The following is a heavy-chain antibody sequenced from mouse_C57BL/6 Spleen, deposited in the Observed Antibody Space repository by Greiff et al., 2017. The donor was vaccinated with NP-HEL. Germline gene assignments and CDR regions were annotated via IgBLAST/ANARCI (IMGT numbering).Heavy chain of an antibody. CDR2: IYPGDGDT. CDR3: ARSGDDFNYFDY. V-gene: IGHV1-80*01. J-gene: IGHJ2*01. CDR1: GYAFTSYW. D-gene: IGHD2-4*01. Sequence: QVQLQQSGAELVKPGASVKISCKASGYAFTSYWMHWVKQRPGQGLEWIGQIYPGDGDTNYNGKFKGKATLTADKSSSTAYMQLSSLTSEDSAVYFCARSGDDFNYFDYWGQGTTLTVSS.